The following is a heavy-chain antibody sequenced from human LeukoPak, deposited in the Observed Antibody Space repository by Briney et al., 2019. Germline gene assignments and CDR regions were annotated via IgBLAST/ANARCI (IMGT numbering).Heavy chain of an antibody. V-gene: IGHV4-34*01. CDR3: ARGPVRSGILGY. J-gene: IGHJ4*02. CDR2: INHSGST. CDR1: GGSFSGYY. Sequence: SETLSLTCAVYGGSFSGYYWSWIGQPLGKGLEWIGEINHSGSTNYNPSLKSRVTISVDTSKNQFSLKLSSVTAADTAVYYCARGPVRSGILGYWGQGTLVTVSS. D-gene: IGHD1-1*01.